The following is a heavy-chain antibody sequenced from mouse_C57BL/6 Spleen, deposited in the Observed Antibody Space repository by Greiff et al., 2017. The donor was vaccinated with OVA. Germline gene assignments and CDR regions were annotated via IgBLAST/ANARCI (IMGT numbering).Heavy chain of an antibody. V-gene: IGHV1-64*01. J-gene: IGHJ1*03. Sequence: QVQLQQSGAELVKPGASVKLSCKASGYTFTSYWMHWVKQRPGQGLEWIGMIHPNSGSTNYNEKFKSKATLTVDKSSSTAYMQLSSLTSEDSAVYYCARPGSSYVGWYFDVWGTGTTVTVSS. CDR1: GYTFTSYW. CDR2: IHPNSGST. CDR3: ARPGSSYVGWYFDV. D-gene: IGHD1-1*01.